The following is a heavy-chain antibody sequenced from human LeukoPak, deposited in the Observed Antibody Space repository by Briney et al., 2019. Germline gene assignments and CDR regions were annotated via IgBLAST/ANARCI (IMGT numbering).Heavy chain of an antibody. Sequence: ASVKVSCKASGYTFTSYYMHWVRQAPGQGLEWMGIINPSGGSTSYAQKFKGRVTMTRDTSTSTVYMELSSLRSEDTAVYYCATSSGWFEGFDPWGQGTLVTVSS. V-gene: IGHV1-46*01. CDR3: ATSSGWFEGFDP. CDR2: INPSGGST. D-gene: IGHD6-19*01. J-gene: IGHJ5*02. CDR1: GYTFTSYY.